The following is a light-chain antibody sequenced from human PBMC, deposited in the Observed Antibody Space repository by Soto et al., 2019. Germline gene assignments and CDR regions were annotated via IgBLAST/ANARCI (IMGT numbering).Light chain of an antibody. CDR2: EVS. Sequence: QSARTQPPSASVSPGQSVTISCTGTSSDVGGYNYVSWYQQHPGKAPKLMIYEVSKRPSGVPDRFSGSKSGNTASLTVSGLQAEDEADYYCSSYAGSNNSLYVFGTGTKV. V-gene: IGLV2-8*01. CDR3: SSYAGSNNSLYV. J-gene: IGLJ1*01. CDR1: SSDVGGYNY.